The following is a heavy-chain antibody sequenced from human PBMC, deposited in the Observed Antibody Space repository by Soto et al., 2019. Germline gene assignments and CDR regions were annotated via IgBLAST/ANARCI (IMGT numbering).Heavy chain of an antibody. CDR1: GGTFSSYT. Sequence: QVQLVQSGAEVKKPGSSVKVSCKASGGTFSSYTISWVRQAPGQGLEWMGRIIPILGIAYYARKFQGRVTITEDKSPRTAYMELSGLRSEDTAVYYCARDTAPYGSGSYLFDYWGQGSLVTVCS. D-gene: IGHD3-10*01. CDR3: ARDTAPYGSGSYLFDY. V-gene: IGHV1-69*08. J-gene: IGHJ4*02. CDR2: IIPILGIA.